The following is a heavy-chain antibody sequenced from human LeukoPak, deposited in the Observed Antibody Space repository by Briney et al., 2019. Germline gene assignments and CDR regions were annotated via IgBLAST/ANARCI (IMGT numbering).Heavy chain of an antibody. J-gene: IGHJ3*01. D-gene: IGHD1-26*01. CDR1: RFTFSSSG. V-gene: IGHV3-30*02. CDR2: IRYDASNK. CDR3: IRGGSYQIYDF. Sequence: GGSLRLSCAASRFTFSSSGMHWVRQAPGKGLEWVAFIRYDASNKYYADSVKGRFTISRDNSKNTLSLQMNSLKTEDTAMYYCIRGGSYQIYDFWGQGTMVTVSS.